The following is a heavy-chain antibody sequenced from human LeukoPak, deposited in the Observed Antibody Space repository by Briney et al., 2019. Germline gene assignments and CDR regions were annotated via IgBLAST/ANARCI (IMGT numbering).Heavy chain of an antibody. CDR1: GFTLSNAW. Sequence: GGSLSLSCAASGFTLSNAWMSWVRQAPGKGLEWVGRINSRTDGGTTDYAAPAKGRLTISREDSQNTVYLQMSSLKSEDTAVYFCTTEVAGPYYFDHWGQGTLVTVSS. V-gene: IGHV3-15*01. CDR2: INSRTDGGTT. D-gene: IGHD6-19*01. J-gene: IGHJ4*02. CDR3: TTEVAGPYYFDH.